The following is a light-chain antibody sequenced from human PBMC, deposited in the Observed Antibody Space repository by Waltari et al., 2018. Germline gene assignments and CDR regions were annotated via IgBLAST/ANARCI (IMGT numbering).Light chain of an antibody. CDR2: ENN. V-gene: IGLV6-57*03. CDR1: SGYIVSND. Sequence: YTLTQPPSLSESPGRTVIISCTRSSGYIVSNDVQWSQQRPGSAPTIVIYENNLRPSGVPERFSASIDRSSNSASLTISGLKTEDEADYYCQSYDSRNLVFGGGTKVTVL. CDR3: QSYDSRNLV. J-gene: IGLJ2*01.